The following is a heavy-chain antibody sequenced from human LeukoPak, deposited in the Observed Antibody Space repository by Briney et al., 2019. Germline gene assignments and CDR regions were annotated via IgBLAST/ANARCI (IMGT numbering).Heavy chain of an antibody. CDR3: AKVPYLRRDDFDY. Sequence: GGSLRLSCAASGFTFSSYWMHWVRQAPGKGLEWVSAISGSGGSTYYADSVKGRFTISRDNSKNTLYLQMNSLRAEDTAVYYCAKVPYLRRDDFDYWGQGTLVTVSS. J-gene: IGHJ4*02. CDR1: GFTFSSYW. V-gene: IGHV3-23*01. CDR2: ISGSGGST.